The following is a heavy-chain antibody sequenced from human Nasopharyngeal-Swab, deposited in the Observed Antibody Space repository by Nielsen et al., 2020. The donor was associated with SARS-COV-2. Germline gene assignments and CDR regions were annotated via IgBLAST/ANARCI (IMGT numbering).Heavy chain of an antibody. Sequence: SATLSLTCTVSGGSRRRDYGGRNRQPPGKGGERIGYINYSGSTNYNPSLKSRVTISVDTSKNQFSLKLSSVTAADTAVYYCARGVGYSSGWYGNYYYYMDVWGKGTTVTVSS. J-gene: IGHJ6*03. CDR1: GGSRRRDY. V-gene: IGHV4-59*01. CDR2: INYSGST. D-gene: IGHD6-19*01. CDR3: ARGVGYSSGWYGNYYYYMDV.